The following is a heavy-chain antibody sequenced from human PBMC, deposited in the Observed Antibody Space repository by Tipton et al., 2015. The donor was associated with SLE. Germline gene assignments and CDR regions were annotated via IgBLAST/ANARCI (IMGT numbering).Heavy chain of an antibody. D-gene: IGHD4-23*01. CDR3: ASAPLRWPDWYFDV. Sequence: LRLSCTVSGGSISSSTYYWGWFRRPPGKGLEWSGSIYYTDRTYYNPYLKRRVANSVDTSKTHFSLRLTSVTPADTAVYFCASAPLRWPDWYFDVWGRGTLVTVSS. CDR1: GGSISSSTYY. V-gene: IGHV4-39*07. CDR2: IYYTDRT. J-gene: IGHJ2*01.